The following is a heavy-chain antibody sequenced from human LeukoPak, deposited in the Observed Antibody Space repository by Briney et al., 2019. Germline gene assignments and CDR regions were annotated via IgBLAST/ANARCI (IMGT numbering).Heavy chain of an antibody. D-gene: IGHD6-6*01. CDR3: ARGIAARPGDY. CDR1: GGSISSGSYY. CDR2: IYTSGST. V-gene: IGHV4-61*02. J-gene: IGHJ4*02. Sequence: PSETLSLTCTVSGGSISSGSYYWSWIRQPAGKGLEWIGRIYTSGSTNYNPSLKSRVTISVDTSKNQFSLKLSSVTAADTAVYYCARGIAARPGDYWGQGTLVTVSS.